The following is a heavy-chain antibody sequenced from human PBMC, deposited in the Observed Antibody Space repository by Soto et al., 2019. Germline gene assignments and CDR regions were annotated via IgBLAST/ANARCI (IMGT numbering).Heavy chain of an antibody. V-gene: IGHV3-23*01. Sequence: VQLLESGGGLVQPGGSLRLSCAASGFTFGSYAMGWVRQAPGKGLEWVSGISGSDGSTNYADSVKGRFTISRDNSMNTLDLQMNSLRAEDTAVYYCANARGVNLTPYYALPYWGQGTLFTVSS. D-gene: IGHD3-9*01. CDR2: ISGSDGST. CDR1: GFTFGSYA. J-gene: IGHJ4*02. CDR3: ANARGVNLTPYYALPY.